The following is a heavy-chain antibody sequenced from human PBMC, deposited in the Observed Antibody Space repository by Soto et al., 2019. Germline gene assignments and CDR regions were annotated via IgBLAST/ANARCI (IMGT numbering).Heavy chain of an antibody. CDR1: GGSISSGDYY. CDR2: IYYSGST. Sequence: QVQLQESGPGLVKPSQTLSLTCTVSGGSISSGDYYWIWIRQPPGKGLEWIGYIYYSGSTYYNPSLTSRVTIAVDTSKTQFSLKVRSVTAADPAVYYCASLVVTAHNWFDPWGQGTLVTVSS. V-gene: IGHV4-30-4*01. CDR3: ASLVVTAHNWFDP. J-gene: IGHJ5*02. D-gene: IGHD2-21*02.